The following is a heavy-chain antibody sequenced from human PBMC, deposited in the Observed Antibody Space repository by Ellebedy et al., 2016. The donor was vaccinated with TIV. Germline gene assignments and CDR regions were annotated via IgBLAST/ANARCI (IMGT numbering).Heavy chain of an antibody. D-gene: IGHD4/OR15-4a*01. CDR3: ARVIGLRDWDGAICSPPPPLDY. Sequence: ASVKVSCKASGYTFTSFGISWLRQAPGQGLEWMGWISAYNGDTNYAQRFQDRVTMTTDTATRTGYMELRSLRSDDTAVYYCARVIGLRDWDGAICSPPPPLDYWGQGSLVTVSS. CDR2: ISAYNGDT. J-gene: IGHJ4*02. V-gene: IGHV1-18*04. CDR1: GYTFTSFG.